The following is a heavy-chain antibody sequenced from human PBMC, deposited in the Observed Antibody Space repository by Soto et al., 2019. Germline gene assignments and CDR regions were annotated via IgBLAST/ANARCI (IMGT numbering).Heavy chain of an antibody. Sequence: QVQLQESSPGLVKPSQTLSLTCSVSGGSINSGGYYWTWIRQHPGKGLEWIGNIFYSGSTSYNPSLKSRLTISIDTSKTHFSLRLTSVTAADTAVYYCARNSVSKKIDFWGQGTLVTVSS. V-gene: IGHV4-31*03. CDR1: GGSINSGGYY. J-gene: IGHJ4*02. D-gene: IGHD1-26*01. CDR3: ARNSVSKKIDF. CDR2: IFYSGST.